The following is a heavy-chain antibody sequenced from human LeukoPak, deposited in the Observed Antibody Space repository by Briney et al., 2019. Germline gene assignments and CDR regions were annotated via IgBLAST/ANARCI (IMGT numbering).Heavy chain of an antibody. D-gene: IGHD3-10*01. V-gene: IGHV3-74*03. CDR3: TRSGYYNGYDY. CDR1: GFTFSGHW. CDR2: ITPDGSAT. Sequence: GGSLRLSCVASGFTFSGHWMHWVRQVPGKGLVAVSRITPDGSATTYADSVMGRFTISRDNAKNTLYLEMNSLTAEDTALYYCTRSGYYNGYDYWGQGTLVTVSS. J-gene: IGHJ4*02.